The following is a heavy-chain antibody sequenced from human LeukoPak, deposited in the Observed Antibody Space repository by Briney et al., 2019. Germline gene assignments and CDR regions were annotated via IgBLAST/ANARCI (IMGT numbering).Heavy chain of an antibody. V-gene: IGHV3-30-3*01. CDR3: AKDRVPDGVWSFDY. CDR1: GFTFSSYA. J-gene: IGHJ4*02. D-gene: IGHD6-19*01. Sequence: GGSLRLSCAASGFTFSSYAMHWVRQAPGKGLEWVAVISYDGSNKYYADPVKGRFTISRDNSKNTLYLQMSSLRVEDTAVYYCAKDRVPDGVWSFDYWGQGSLVIVSS. CDR2: ISYDGSNK.